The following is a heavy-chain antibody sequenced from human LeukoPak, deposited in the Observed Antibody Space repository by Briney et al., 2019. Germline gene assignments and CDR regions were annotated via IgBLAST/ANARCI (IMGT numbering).Heavy chain of an antibody. CDR3: AREGTSGGFDY. D-gene: IGHD2-15*01. Sequence: GGSLRLSCAASGFTFSSYSMNWVRQAPGKGLEWVSSISSSSSYIYYADSVKGRSTISRDNAKNSLYLQMNSLRAEDTAVYYCAREGTSGGFDYWGQGTLVTVSS. V-gene: IGHV3-21*01. CDR1: GFTFSSYS. CDR2: ISSSSSYI. J-gene: IGHJ4*02.